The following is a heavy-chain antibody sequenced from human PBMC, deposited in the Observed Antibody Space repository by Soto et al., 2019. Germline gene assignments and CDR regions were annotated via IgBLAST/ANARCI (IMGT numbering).Heavy chain of an antibody. D-gene: IGHD2-15*01. CDR2: MNPNSGNT. V-gene: IGHV1-8*01. CDR1: GYTFTSYD. Sequence: GASVKVSCKASGYTFTSYDINWVRQATGQGLEWMGWMNPNSGNTGYAQKFQGRVTMTRNTSISTAYMELSSLRAEDTAVYYCANHPVAATHYYYMDVWGKGTTVTVSS. J-gene: IGHJ6*03. CDR3: ANHPVAATHYYYMDV.